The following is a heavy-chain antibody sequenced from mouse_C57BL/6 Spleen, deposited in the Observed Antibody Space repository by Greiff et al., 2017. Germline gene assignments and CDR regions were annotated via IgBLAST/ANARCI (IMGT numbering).Heavy chain of an antibody. V-gene: IGHV14-2*01. Sequence: VQLQQSGAELVKPGASVKLSCTASGYTFKDYYMHWVKQRTEQGLEWIGRIDPEDGETKYAPKFKGKATITADTSSNTAYLQLSSLTSEDTAVYYCARDGSGRHWYFDVWGTGTTVTVSS. CDR2: IDPEDGET. J-gene: IGHJ1*03. CDR3: ARDGSGRHWYFDV. CDR1: GYTFKDYY. D-gene: IGHD1-3*01.